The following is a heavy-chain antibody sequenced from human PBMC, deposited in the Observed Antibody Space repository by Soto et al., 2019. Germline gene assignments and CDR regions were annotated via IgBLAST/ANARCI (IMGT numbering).Heavy chain of an antibody. CDR3: ARVLRGAYYDILISPYYYYYYGMDV. J-gene: IGHJ6*02. V-gene: IGHV1-18*01. D-gene: IGHD3-9*01. CDR2: ISAYNGNT. Sequence: ASVKVSCKASGYTFTSYGISWVRQAPGQGLEWMGWISAYNGNTNYAQKLQGRVTMTTDTSTSTAYMELRSLRSDDTAVYYCARVLRGAYYDILISPYYYYYYGMDVWGQGTTVTVSS. CDR1: GYTFTSYG.